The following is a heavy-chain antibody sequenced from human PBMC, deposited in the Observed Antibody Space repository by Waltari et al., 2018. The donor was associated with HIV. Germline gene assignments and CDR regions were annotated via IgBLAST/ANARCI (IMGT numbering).Heavy chain of an antibody. Sequence: QVQLQASGPGLVKPSETLSLTCTVSGGSISSYYWSWIRPPPGKGLEWIGYIYYSGSTNYNPSLKSRVTISVDTSKNQFSLKLSSVTAADTAVYYCARGAYYGSGSYYNFYYYYGMDVWGQGTTVTVSS. J-gene: IGHJ6*02. D-gene: IGHD3-10*01. V-gene: IGHV4-59*08. CDR3: ARGAYYGSGSYYNFYYYYGMDV. CDR1: GGSISSYY. CDR2: IYYSGST.